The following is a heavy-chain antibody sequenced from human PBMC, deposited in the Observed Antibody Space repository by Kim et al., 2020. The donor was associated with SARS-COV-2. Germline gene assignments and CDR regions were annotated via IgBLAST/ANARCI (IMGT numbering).Heavy chain of an antibody. Sequence: SETLSLTCTVSGGSISSSSYYWGWIRQPPGKGLEWIGSIYYSGSTYYNPSLKSRVTISVDTSKNQFSLKLSSVTAADTAVYYCARQQEDIVVVPAAESDAFDIWGQGTMVTVSS. CDR2: IYYSGST. CDR1: GGSISSSSYY. D-gene: IGHD2-2*01. CDR3: ARQQEDIVVVPAAESDAFDI. V-gene: IGHV4-39*01. J-gene: IGHJ3*02.